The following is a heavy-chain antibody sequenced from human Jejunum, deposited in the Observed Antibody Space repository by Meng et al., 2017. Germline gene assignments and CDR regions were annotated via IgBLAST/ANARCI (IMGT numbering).Heavy chain of an antibody. D-gene: IGHD1-26*01. CDR1: GYTFTAYY. V-gene: IGHV1-2*06. CDR2: MNPNNGDT. Sequence: QVHLVQSGAEVMKPGASVRVSCEASGYTFTAYYVHWVRQAPGQGLEWMGRMNPNNGDTNYAQKFQGRVTMTRATSTAYMDLSSLTSDDTAVYYCAKDEGTTTAFDHWGQGTLVTVSS. J-gene: IGHJ4*02. CDR3: AKDEGTTTAFDH.